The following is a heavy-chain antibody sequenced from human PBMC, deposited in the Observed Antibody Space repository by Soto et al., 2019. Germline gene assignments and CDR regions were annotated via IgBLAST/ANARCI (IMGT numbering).Heavy chain of an antibody. CDR3: TREAIVVIPAAQPSHFDS. CDR1: GYNFIKYG. Sequence: QVQLVQSGAEVKKHGASVKVSCKGLGYNFIKYGINWVRQAPGQGLEWMVWISPYSGYTHSAQKFQGRLTLTTDTAATTAYMALSSLRSADPALYYCTREAIVVIPAAQPSHFDSWGQGTLVTVSS. V-gene: IGHV1-18*01. J-gene: IGHJ4*02. D-gene: IGHD2-2*01. CDR2: ISPYSGYT.